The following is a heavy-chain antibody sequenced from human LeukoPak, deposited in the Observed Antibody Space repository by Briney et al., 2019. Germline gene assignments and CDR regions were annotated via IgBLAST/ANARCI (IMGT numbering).Heavy chain of an antibody. CDR1: GGSISSYY. CDR2: IYSSGST. V-gene: IGHV4-59*12. D-gene: IGHD6-13*01. J-gene: IGHJ5*02. CDR3: ARVLAAAGNNWFDP. Sequence: PSETLSLTCGVSGGSISSYYWSWIRQAPGKGLEWIGYIYSSGSTNYNPSLKSRVTISVDTSKNQFSLKLSSVTAADTAVYYCARVLAAAGNNWFDPWGQGTLVTVSS.